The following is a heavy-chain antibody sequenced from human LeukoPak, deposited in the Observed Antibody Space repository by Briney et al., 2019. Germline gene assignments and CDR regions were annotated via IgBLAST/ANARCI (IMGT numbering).Heavy chain of an antibody. J-gene: IGHJ4*02. CDR2: ISGYNGNT. D-gene: IGHD1-26*01. CDR1: GYRFSSYG. CDR3: ARGGSYHPADY. Sequence: GASVKVSCKASGYRFSSYGITWVRQAPGQGLEWMGWISGYNGNTKYTQKFQGRVTMTTDTSTSKTYMDQRSLRIDDTAVYYCARGGSYHPADYWGQGTLVTVSS. V-gene: IGHV1-18*01.